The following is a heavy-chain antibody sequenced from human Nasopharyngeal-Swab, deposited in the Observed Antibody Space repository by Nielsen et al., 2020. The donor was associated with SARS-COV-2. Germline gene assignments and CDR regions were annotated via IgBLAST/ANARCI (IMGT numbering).Heavy chain of an antibody. CDR2: FEGGATRT. V-gene: IGHV3-23*01. D-gene: IGHD3-10*02. J-gene: IGHJ3*01. Sequence: WIRQPPGKGLEWVAAFEGGATRTHYAASVEGRFTISRDDSQNMLSLQMSSLRAEDTAVYYCAKDLFRWSFDAWGQGTRVTVSS. CDR3: AKDLFRWSFDA.